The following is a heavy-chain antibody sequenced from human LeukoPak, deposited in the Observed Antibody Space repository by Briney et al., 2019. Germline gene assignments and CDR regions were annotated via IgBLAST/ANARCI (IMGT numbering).Heavy chain of an antibody. CDR1: GFTFSSYA. Sequence: TGGSLRLSCAASGFTFSSYAMSWVRQAPGKVLEWVSAISGSGGSTYYADSVKGRFTISRDNSKNTLYLQMNSLRAEDTAVYYCAKAPVTTCRGAYCYPFDYWGQGTLVTVSS. D-gene: IGHD2-21*01. J-gene: IGHJ4*02. CDR3: AKAPVTTCRGAYCYPFDY. CDR2: ISGSGGST. V-gene: IGHV3-23*01.